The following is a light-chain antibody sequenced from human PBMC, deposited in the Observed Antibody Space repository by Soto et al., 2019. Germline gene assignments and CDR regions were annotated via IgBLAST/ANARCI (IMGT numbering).Light chain of an antibody. CDR1: SSDVGGYNY. Sequence: QSALTQPPSASGSPGQSVTISCIGTSSDVGGYNYVSWYQQHPGKAPKLMIYEVSKRPSVVPDRFSGSKSGNTASRTVSGLQAEDEADYSCSSYAASNNLGVFGGGTKVTVL. J-gene: IGLJ2*01. CDR2: EVS. V-gene: IGLV2-8*01. CDR3: SSYAASNNLGV.